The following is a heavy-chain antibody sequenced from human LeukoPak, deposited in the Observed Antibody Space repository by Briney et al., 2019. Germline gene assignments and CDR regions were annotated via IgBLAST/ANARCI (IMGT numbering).Heavy chain of an antibody. CDR1: GFTFSSYG. Sequence: GGSLRLSCAASGFTFSSYGMHWVRQAPGKGLEWVAFIRYDGSNKYYADSVKGRFTISRDNSKNALYLQMNSLRAEDTAVYYCAKDLVRGSSWYASNFDYWGQGTLVTVSS. J-gene: IGHJ4*02. D-gene: IGHD6-13*01. CDR3: AKDLVRGSSWYASNFDY. V-gene: IGHV3-30*02. CDR2: IRYDGSNK.